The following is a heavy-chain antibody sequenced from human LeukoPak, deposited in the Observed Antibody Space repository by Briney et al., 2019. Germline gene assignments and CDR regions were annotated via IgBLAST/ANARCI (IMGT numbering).Heavy chain of an antibody. J-gene: IGHJ4*02. Sequence: GKSLRLSCAASGFTLSNYGMHWVRQAPGKRLEWGAVIWYDGSNKNYADSVKGRFTISRDNPKNTLYLQMNSLRAEDTAVYYCASAGGSSSVVNWYWGQGTLVTVSS. V-gene: IGHV3-33*03. D-gene: IGHD1-1*01. CDR2: IWYDGSNK. CDR1: GFTLSNYG. CDR3: ASAGGSSSVVNWY.